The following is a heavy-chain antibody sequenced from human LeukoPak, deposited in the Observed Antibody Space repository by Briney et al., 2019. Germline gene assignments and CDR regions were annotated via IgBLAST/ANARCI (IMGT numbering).Heavy chain of an antibody. Sequence: PGRSLRPSCAPSGPTFSSYSMNSVRQPPGKGLEWVSSISSRSSYTYYADSVKGRFTISRDNAKNSLYLQMNSLRAEDTAVYYCARAPVDFWSGYYLSPYYYYGMDVWGQGTTVTVSS. CDR3: ARAPVDFWSGYYLSPYYYYGMDV. CDR2: ISSRSSYT. J-gene: IGHJ6*02. D-gene: IGHD3-3*01. CDR1: GPTFSSYS. V-gene: IGHV3-21*01.